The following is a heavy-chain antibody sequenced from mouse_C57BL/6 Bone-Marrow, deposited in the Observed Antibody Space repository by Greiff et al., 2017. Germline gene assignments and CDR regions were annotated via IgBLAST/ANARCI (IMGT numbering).Heavy chain of an antibody. CDR2: IRYDGSN. J-gene: IGHJ3*01. CDR1: GYSITGGYY. V-gene: IGHV3-6*01. CDR3: ARDWLAWFAF. Sequence: EVQLQESGPGLVKPSQSLSLTCSVTGYSITGGYYWNWIRQFPGNKLEWMGYIRYDGSNKYNPSLKNTISITRDTSKNPFFLKLNSVTTEDTATYCCARDWLAWFAFWGQGTLVTVSA. D-gene: IGHD3-3*01.